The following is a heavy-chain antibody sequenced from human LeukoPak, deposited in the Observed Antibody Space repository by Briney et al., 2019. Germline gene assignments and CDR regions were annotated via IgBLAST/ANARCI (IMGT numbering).Heavy chain of an antibody. CDR3: ARHYQLDY. V-gene: IGHV3-74*01. CDR2: INNDGGST. Sequence: GRSLRLSCAVSGFTFSSHWMFWVRQVPGKGLVWVSQINNDGGSTTYADSVKGRFTISRDNAKNTLYLQMNSLRAEDTAVYYCARHYQLDYWGQGTLVTVSS. J-gene: IGHJ4*02. CDR1: GFTFSSHW. D-gene: IGHD1-1*01.